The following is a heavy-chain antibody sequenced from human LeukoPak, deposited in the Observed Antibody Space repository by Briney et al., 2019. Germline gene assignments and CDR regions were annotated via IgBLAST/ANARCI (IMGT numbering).Heavy chain of an antibody. Sequence: SQTLSLTCGISGDSVSSNSGSWSWIRQSPSRGPEWLGRIYYRSRWHYEYAASVQNRMSISPDTTKNQFSLQLNSMSPDDSAVYYCVSGGDWAFGWYFDVWGRGALVTVSS. D-gene: IGHD6-25*01. V-gene: IGHV6-1*01. J-gene: IGHJ2*01. CDR1: GDSVSSNSGS. CDR2: IYYRSRWHY. CDR3: VSGGDWAFGWYFDV.